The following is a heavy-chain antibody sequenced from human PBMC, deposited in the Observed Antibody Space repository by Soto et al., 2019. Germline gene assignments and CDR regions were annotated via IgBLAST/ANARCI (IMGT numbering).Heavy chain of an antibody. J-gene: IGHJ4*02. Sequence: QVQLVQSGAEVKKPGSSVKVSCKASGGTFSSYTISWVRQAPGQGLEWMGRIIPILGIANYAQKFQGRVTITADKSTSTAYMELSSLRSEDTAVYYCARAASNRSGFVDYWGQGTLVTVSS. CDR2: IIPILGIA. CDR1: GGTFSSYT. V-gene: IGHV1-69*02. CDR3: ARAASNRSGFVDY. D-gene: IGHD3-22*01.